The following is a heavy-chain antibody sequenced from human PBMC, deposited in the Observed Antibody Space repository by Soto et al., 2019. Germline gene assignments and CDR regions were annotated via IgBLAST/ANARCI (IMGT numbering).Heavy chain of an antibody. V-gene: IGHV1-46*03. CDR2: INPSGGST. J-gene: IGHJ4*02. D-gene: IGHD2-15*01. Sequence: QVQLVQSGAEVKKPGASVKVSCKASGYTFTSYYMHWVRQAPGQGLEWMGIINPSGGSTSYAQKFQGRVTMTRDTSTSTVYIELSSLRSEDTAVYYCARETSDGSGGSCYLYFDYCGQGTLGTVSS. CDR1: GYTFTSYY. CDR3: ARETSDGSGGSCYLYFDY.